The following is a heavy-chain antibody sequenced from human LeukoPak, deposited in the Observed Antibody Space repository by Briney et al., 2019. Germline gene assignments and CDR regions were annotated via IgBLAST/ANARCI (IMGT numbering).Heavy chain of an antibody. D-gene: IGHD1-1*01. CDR1: GYTFTSYG. V-gene: IGHV1-18*04. J-gene: IGHJ6*01. CDR2: ISAYNGKT. CDR3: AREESWIGYYYYGMDV. Sequence: ASVTVSCTASGYTFTSYGITWVRQAPGQGLEWVGWISAYNGKTNYTEKLQGRVTMTTDTSTNTAYMELRSLRSDDTAVYYCAREESWIGYYYYGMDVWGKGTKVTVSS.